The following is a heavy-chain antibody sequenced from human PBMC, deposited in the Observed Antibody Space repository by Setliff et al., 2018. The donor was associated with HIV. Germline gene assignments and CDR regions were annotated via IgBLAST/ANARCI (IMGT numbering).Heavy chain of an antibody. D-gene: IGHD2-2*01. Sequence: GESLKISCKTSGYDFGFYYIGWVRQMPGKGLEWMGVIYLGDSDTRYSPSFQGHVTISADKSIGTAYLQWSSLKASDTAMYYCARHSGVPAAMDYYYYMDVWGKGTTVTVSS. CDR1: GYDFGFYY. CDR2: IYLGDSDT. CDR3: ARHSGVPAAMDYYYYMDV. V-gene: IGHV5-51*01. J-gene: IGHJ6*03.